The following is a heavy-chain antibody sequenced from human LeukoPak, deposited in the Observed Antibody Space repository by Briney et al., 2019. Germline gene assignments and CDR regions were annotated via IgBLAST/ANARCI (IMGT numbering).Heavy chain of an antibody. CDR1: GFTFSSYW. V-gene: IGHV3-74*01. CDR2: INSDGSST. CDR3: AREGGSSSWWWNNWFDP. J-gene: IGHJ5*02. Sequence: SGGSLRLSCAASGFTFSSYWMHWVRHAPGKGLVWVSRINSDGSSTSYADSVKGRFTISRDNAKNTLYLQMNSLRAEDTAVYYCAREGGSSSWWWNNWFDPWGQGTLVTVSS. D-gene: IGHD6-13*01.